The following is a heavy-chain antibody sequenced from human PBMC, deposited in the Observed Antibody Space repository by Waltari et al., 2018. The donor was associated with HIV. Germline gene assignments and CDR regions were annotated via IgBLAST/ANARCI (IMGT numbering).Heavy chain of an antibody. V-gene: IGHV4-38-2*02. CDR2: IYRTGTT. CDR1: GSSISSRYY. Sequence: QVRLQESGPGLVKPSETLSLTCSVSGSSISSRYYWGWIRQAPGKGLEWIGSIYRTGTTYYNPSLKSRVSVSLNMSKNQFSLKLSSVTAADTAVYYCARDQDYYDSSGYTCYAFDPWGQGT. CDR3: ARDQDYYDSSGYTCYAFDP. D-gene: IGHD3-22*01. J-gene: IGHJ3*01.